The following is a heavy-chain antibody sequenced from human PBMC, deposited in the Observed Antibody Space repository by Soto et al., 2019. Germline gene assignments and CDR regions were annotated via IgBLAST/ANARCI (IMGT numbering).Heavy chain of an antibody. CDR3: ARWTGFYGMDV. D-gene: IGHD3-9*01. CDR1: GFTFSNAW. Sequence: TGGSLRLSCAASGFTFSNAWINWVRQAPGKGLEWVGRIKSKTDGGTTDFAAPVKGRFAISRDDSKDMVYLQMNSLRAEDTAVYYCARWTGFYGMDVWGQGTTVTVSS. CDR2: IKSKTDGGTT. V-gene: IGHV3-15*07. J-gene: IGHJ6*02.